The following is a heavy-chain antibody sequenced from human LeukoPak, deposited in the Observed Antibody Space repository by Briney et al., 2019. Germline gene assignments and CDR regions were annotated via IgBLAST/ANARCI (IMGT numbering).Heavy chain of an antibody. J-gene: IGHJ5*02. CDR1: GGSISSYY. Sequence: SETLSLTCTVSGGSISSYYWSWIRQPPGRGLEWIGYIYYSGSTNYNHSIKSRVTISVDTSKNQFSLRLTSVTAADTAVCFCARDGYSYGLGWFDPWGQGTLVTVSS. CDR2: IYYSGST. V-gene: IGHV4-59*01. D-gene: IGHD5-18*01. CDR3: ARDGYSYGLGWFDP.